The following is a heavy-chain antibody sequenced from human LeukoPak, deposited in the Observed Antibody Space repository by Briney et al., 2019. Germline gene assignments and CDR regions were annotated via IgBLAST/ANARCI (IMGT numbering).Heavy chain of an antibody. CDR1: GFTFSSYS. CDR3: ARDSGRWFGESLDY. D-gene: IGHD3-10*01. Sequence: GGSLRLSCAASGFTFSSYSMNWVRQAPGKGLQWVSSISSSSSYIYYADSVKGRFTISRDNAKNSLYLQMNSLRAEDTAVYYCARDSGRWFGESLDYWGQGTLVTVSS. J-gene: IGHJ4*02. CDR2: ISSSSSYI. V-gene: IGHV3-21*01.